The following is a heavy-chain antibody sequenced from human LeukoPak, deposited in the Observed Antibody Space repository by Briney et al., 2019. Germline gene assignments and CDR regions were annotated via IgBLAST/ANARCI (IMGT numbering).Heavy chain of an antibody. CDR2: SRNRVNSYIT. Sequence: PGGSLRLSCAVSGFIFSDHYLDWVRQAPGKGLEWIGRSRNRVNSYITEYAASVKGRFTISRDDSNNSLYLQMNSLKSEDTAVYFCARGSDYGRNSFDYWGQGTLVTVSS. J-gene: IGHJ4*02. CDR3: ARGSDYGRNSFDY. V-gene: IGHV3-72*01. CDR1: GFIFSDHY. D-gene: IGHD4-17*01.